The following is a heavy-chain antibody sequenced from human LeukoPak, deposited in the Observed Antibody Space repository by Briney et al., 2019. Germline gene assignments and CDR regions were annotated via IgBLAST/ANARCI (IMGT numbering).Heavy chain of an antibody. CDR1: GGSFSGYY. Sequence: SETLSLTCAVYGGSFSGYYWSWIRQPPGKGLEWIGEINHSGSTNYNPSLKSRVTISVDTSKNQFSLKLSSVTAADTAVYYCAGDPSPVGYWGQGTLVTVSS. CDR3: AGDPSPVGY. D-gene: IGHD1-26*01. J-gene: IGHJ4*02. CDR2: INHSGST. V-gene: IGHV4-34*01.